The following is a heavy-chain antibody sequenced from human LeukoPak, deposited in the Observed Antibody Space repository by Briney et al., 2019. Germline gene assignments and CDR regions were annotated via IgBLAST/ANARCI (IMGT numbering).Heavy chain of an antibody. CDR1: GFTFSSYG. D-gene: IGHD6-19*01. CDR2: IWYDGSNK. Sequence: SLRLSCAASGFTFSSYGMHWVRQAPGKGLEWVAVIWYDGSNKYYADSVKGRFTISRDNSKHTLYLQMNSLRAEDTAVYYCARAHRYSSGWYFDYWGQGTLVTVSS. V-gene: IGHV3-33*01. J-gene: IGHJ4*02. CDR3: ARAHRYSSGWYFDY.